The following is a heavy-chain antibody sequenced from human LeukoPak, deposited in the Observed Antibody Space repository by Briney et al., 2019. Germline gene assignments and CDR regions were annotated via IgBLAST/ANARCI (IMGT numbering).Heavy chain of an antibody. CDR3: ARGTMVRGRFDP. CDR2: IIPIFGTA. J-gene: IGHJ5*02. V-gene: IGHV1-69*13. CDR1: GGTFSSYA. D-gene: IGHD3-10*01. Sequence: GASVKVSFKASGGTFSSYAISWVRQAPGQGLEWMGGIIPIFGTANYAQKFQGRVTITADESTSTAYMELSSLRSEDTAVYYCARGTMVRGRFDPWGQGTLVTVSS.